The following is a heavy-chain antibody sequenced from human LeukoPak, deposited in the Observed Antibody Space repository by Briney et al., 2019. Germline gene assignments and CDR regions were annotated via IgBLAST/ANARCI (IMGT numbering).Heavy chain of an antibody. CDR2: ISSSSSYI. CDR1: GFTFSSYS. Sequence: PGGSLRLSCAASGFTFSSYSMNWVRQAPGKGLEWVSSISSSSSYIYYADSVKGRFTISRDNAKNSLYLQMNSLRAEDTAVYYCARVSMLFSYYYYMDVWGKGATVTVSS. CDR3: ARVSMLFSYYYYMDV. J-gene: IGHJ6*03. V-gene: IGHV3-21*01. D-gene: IGHD3-10*02.